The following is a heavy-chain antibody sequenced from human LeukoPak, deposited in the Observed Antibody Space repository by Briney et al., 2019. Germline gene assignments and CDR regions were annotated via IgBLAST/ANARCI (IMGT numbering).Heavy chain of an antibody. CDR3: ARVRARSNDDYDL. Sequence: SSVKVSCKTSGYSFTSFNRHWVRQAPGQGLEWVGIIKPSGGNTNYAQKCQGRDTMTRNTSTSTVYMELSSLRSADTAVYYCARVRARSNDDYDLWGQGTMVTVSS. CDR1: GYSFTSFN. D-gene: IGHD1-26*01. V-gene: IGHV1-46*01. J-gene: IGHJ3*01. CDR2: IKPSGGNT.